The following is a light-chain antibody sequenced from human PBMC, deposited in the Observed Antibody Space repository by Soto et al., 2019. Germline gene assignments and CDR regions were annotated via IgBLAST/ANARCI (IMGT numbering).Light chain of an antibody. V-gene: IGKV1-5*01. J-gene: IGKJ1*01. Sequence: DIQMTQSPATLSASVGDRVTITCRASQSISSWLAWYQQKPGKVPKLLIDDASSLESGVPSRFSGSGSGTEFTLTISSLQPDDLATYYCQQYNTYPWTFGHGTKVEIK. CDR1: QSISSW. CDR2: DAS. CDR3: QQYNTYPWT.